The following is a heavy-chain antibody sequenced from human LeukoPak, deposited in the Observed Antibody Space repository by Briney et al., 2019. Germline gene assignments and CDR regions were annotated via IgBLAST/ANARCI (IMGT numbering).Heavy chain of an antibody. CDR1: GGSISSYY. D-gene: IGHD6-6*01. CDR2: IYYSGST. V-gene: IGHV4-59*12. CDR3: AREHAARNFDY. Sequence: SETLSLTCTVSGGSISSYYWSWIRQPPGKGLEWIGYIYYSGSTNYNPSLKSRVTISIDTSKNQFSLKLSSVTPADTAVYYCAREHAARNFDYWGQGTLVTVSS. J-gene: IGHJ4*02.